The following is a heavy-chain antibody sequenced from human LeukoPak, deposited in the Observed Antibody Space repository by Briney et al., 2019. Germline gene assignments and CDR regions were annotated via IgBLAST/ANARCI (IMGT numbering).Heavy chain of an antibody. CDR2: IYYSGST. D-gene: IGHD3-22*01. Sequence: SETLSLTCTVSGGSISSYYWSWIRQPPGKGLEWIGYIYYSGSTNYNPSLKSRVTISVDTSKNQFSLKLSSVTAADTAVYYCARDKYYDSSGYFDYWDQGTLVTVSS. CDR3: ARDKYYDSSGYFDY. V-gene: IGHV4-59*01. CDR1: GGSISSYY. J-gene: IGHJ4*02.